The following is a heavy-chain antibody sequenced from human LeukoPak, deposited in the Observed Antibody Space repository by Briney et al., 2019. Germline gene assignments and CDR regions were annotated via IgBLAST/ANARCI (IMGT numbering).Heavy chain of an antibody. CDR2: IYTSGST. CDR1: NGSISSDTYF. D-gene: IGHD5-12*01. J-gene: IGHJ4*02. Sequence: PPETLSLTCTVSNGSISSDTYFWSWIRQPAGKGLEWIGRIYTSGSTNYNPSLKSRVTISVDTSKNQFSLKLSSVTAADTAVYYCARLTGGYVPIPYYFDYWGQGTLVTVSS. V-gene: IGHV4-61*02. CDR3: ARLTGGYVPIPYYFDY.